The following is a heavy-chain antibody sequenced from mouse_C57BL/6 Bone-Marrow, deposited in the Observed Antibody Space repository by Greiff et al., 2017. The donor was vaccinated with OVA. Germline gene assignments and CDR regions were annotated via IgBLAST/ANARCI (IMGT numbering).Heavy chain of an antibody. J-gene: IGHJ2*01. D-gene: IGHD2-5*01. Sequence: EVHLVESGGGLVKPGGSLKLSCAASGFTFSDYGMHWVRQAPEKGLEWVAYISSGSSTIYYADTVKGRFTISRDNAKYTLFLQMTSLRSEDTAMYYCATYSNYFFDYWGQGTTLTVSS. CDR1: GFTFSDYG. V-gene: IGHV5-17*01. CDR3: ATYSNYFFDY. CDR2: ISSGSSTI.